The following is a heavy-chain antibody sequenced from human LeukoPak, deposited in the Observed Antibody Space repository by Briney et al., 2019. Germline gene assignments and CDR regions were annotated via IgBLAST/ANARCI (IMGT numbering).Heavy chain of an antibody. CDR2: IRSKANSYAT. J-gene: IGHJ5*02. CDR1: GVTFSGSA. D-gene: IGHD6-6*01. V-gene: IGHV3-73*01. CDR3: TRLTSSDR. Sequence: GGSLRLSCAASGVTFSGSAMHWVRQASGKGLEWVGGIRSKANSYATAYAASVKGRFTISRDDSKNTAYLQMNSLKTEDTAVYYCTRLTSSDRWGQGTLVTVSS.